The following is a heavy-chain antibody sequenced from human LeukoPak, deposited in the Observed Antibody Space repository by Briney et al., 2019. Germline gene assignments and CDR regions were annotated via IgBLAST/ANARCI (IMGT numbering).Heavy chain of an antibody. Sequence: WSLRLSCAASGFTFTSYTMSWVRQAPGKGLECVSTISASGGSTFSADSVKGRFTISRDNSKNTLYLQMNSVGAEDTAVYYCAKGATTSLDYWGQGTLVTVSS. CDR2: ISASGGST. D-gene: IGHD5-12*01. CDR3: AKGATTSLDY. J-gene: IGHJ4*02. CDR1: GFTFTSYT. V-gene: IGHV3-23*01.